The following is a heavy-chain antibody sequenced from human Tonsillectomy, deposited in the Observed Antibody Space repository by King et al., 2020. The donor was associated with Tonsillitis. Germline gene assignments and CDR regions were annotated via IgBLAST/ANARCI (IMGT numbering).Heavy chain of an antibody. CDR1: GYTFTDYY. CDR3: ATGKRMGPTMNYFDY. D-gene: IGHD1-26*01. V-gene: IGHV1-69-2*01. J-gene: IGHJ4*02. CDR2: VDPEDGET. Sequence: EVQLVPSGAEVKTPGATVNISCTVSGYTFTDYYMHWVQQAPGKGLEWMGFVDPEDGETIYAEKFRGRVTITADTSTDTAYMELSSLRYEDSAVYYCATGKRMGPTMNYFDYWGQGTLVTVSS.